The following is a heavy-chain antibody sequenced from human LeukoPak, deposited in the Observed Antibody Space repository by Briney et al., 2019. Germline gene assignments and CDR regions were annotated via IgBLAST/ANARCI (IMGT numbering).Heavy chain of an antibody. CDR1: GFTFSSYG. D-gene: IGHD3-10*01. J-gene: IGHJ6*02. Sequence: GKSLRLSCAASGFTFSSYGMHWVRQAPGKGLEWVAVIWYDGSNKYYADSVKGRFTISRDNSKNTLYLQMNSLRAEDTAVYYCARDLPAITMVRGVIISKPGGMDVWGQGTTVTVSS. V-gene: IGHV3-33*01. CDR3: ARDLPAITMVRGVIISKPGGMDV. CDR2: IWYDGSNK.